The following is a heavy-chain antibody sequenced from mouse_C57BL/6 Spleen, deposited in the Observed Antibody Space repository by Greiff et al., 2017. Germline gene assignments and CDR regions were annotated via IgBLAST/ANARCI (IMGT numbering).Heavy chain of an antibody. Sequence: VMLVESGPELVKPGASVKISCKASGYAFSSSWMNWVKQRPGKGLEWIGRIYPGDGDTNYNGKFKGKATLTADKSSSTAYMQLSSLTSEDSAVYFCATGDYYGSSYVYYFDYWGQGTTLTVTS. CDR1: GYAFSSSW. J-gene: IGHJ2*01. CDR2: IYPGDGDT. CDR3: ATGDYYGSSYVYYFDY. D-gene: IGHD1-1*01. V-gene: IGHV1-82*01.